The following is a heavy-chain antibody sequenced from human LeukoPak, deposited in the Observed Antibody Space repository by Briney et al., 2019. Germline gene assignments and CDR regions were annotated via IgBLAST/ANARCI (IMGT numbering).Heavy chain of an antibody. D-gene: IGHD2-21*02. CDR2: INPNSGGT. CDR1: GYTFTGYY. CDR3: ARERDIVVVTAISWYFDL. J-gene: IGHJ2*01. Sequence: ASVKVSCKASGYTFTGYYMHWARQAPGQGLEWMGWINPNSGGTNYAQKFQGRVTMTRDTSISTAYMELSRLRSDDTAVYYCARERDIVVVTAISWYFDLWGRGTLVTVSS. V-gene: IGHV1-2*02.